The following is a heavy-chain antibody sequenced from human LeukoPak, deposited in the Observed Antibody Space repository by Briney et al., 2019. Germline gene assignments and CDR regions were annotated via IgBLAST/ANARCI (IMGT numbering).Heavy chain of an antibody. CDR2: IDHTGST. V-gene: IGHV4-59*01. CDR1: DDSITLYY. Sequence: SETLSLTCTVSDDSITLYYWTWIRQPPGKGLEWLGYIDHTGSTNYNPSLNSRVTMSRDTSKNHFSLRLSSVTAADTAVYYCVKDSDELIAAVYNWFDPWGQGTQVTVSS. CDR3: VKDSDELIAAVYNWFDP. J-gene: IGHJ5*02. D-gene: IGHD6-13*01.